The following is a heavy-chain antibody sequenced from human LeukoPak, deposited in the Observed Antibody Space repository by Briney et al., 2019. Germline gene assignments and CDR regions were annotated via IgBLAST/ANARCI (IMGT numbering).Heavy chain of an antibody. D-gene: IGHD4-17*01. CDR2: ISGSGGST. V-gene: IGHV3-23*01. CDR3: ARTVTSALYYYYYYMDV. J-gene: IGHJ6*03. CDR1: GFIFSSYA. Sequence: GGSLRLSCAASGFIFSSYAMSWVRQAPGKGLESVSAISGSGGSTYYADCAKGRFTISRDNSKNTLYLQMNSLRAEDTAIYYCARTVTSALYYYYYYMDVWGKGTTVTVSS.